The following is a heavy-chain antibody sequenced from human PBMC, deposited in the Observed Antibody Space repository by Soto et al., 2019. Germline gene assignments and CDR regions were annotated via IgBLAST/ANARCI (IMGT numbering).Heavy chain of an antibody. V-gene: IGHV1-69*02. Sequence: SVKVSCKASGGTFSSYTISWVRQAPGQGLEWMGRIIPIFGIANYAQKFQGRVTITADKSTSTAYMELSSLRSEDTAVYYCARGVGRYDFWSGYKNNWFDPWGQG. CDR2: IIPIFGIA. CDR3: ARGVGRYDFWSGYKNNWFDP. CDR1: GGTFSSYT. J-gene: IGHJ5*02. D-gene: IGHD3-3*01.